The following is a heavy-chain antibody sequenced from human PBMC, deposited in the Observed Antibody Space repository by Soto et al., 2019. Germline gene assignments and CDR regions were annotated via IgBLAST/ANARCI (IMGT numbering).Heavy chain of an antibody. CDR2: IRSKANNYAT. D-gene: IGHD4-4*01. CDR3: ARVPLGTLRSNYLKYNWLDP. Sequence: GGSLRLSCAASGFTFSGSAMHWVRQASGKGLEWVGRIRSKANNYATAYAASVKGGFTISRDDSKNTAYLQLNSLKTEDTAVYYCARVPLGTLRSNYLKYNWLDPWGQGTLVTVSS. J-gene: IGHJ5*02. V-gene: IGHV3-73*01. CDR1: GFTFSGSA.